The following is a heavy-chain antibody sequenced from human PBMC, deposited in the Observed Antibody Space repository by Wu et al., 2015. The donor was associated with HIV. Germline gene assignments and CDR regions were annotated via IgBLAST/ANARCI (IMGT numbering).Heavy chain of an antibody. Sequence: QDHLEQSGPEVKKPGASVKVSCKASGYTFTNYDINWVRQASGRGLEWLGWMNPKHGGSGSIEKILGRVTMTRDISISTAYMELSRLRSDDTAVYFCVVATISAFDIWGHGTMVTVSS. V-gene: IGHV1-8*01. D-gene: IGHD5-24*01. J-gene: IGHJ3*02. CDR1: GYTFTNYD. CDR3: VVATISAFDI. CDR2: MNPKHGGS.